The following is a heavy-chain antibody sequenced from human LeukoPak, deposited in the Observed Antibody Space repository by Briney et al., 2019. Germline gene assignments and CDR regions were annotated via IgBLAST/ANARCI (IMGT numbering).Heavy chain of an antibody. CDR2: ISSSSSYI. CDR1: GFTFSSYS. J-gene: IGHJ6*03. Sequence: PGGSLRLSCAASGFTFSSYSMNWVRQAPGKGLEWVSSISSSSSYIYYADSVKGRFTISRDNAKNSLYLQMNSLRAEDTAVYYCAKDDRSSTIFGVVNYYMDVWGKGTTVTVSS. D-gene: IGHD3-3*01. V-gene: IGHV3-21*01. CDR3: AKDDRSSTIFGVVNYYMDV.